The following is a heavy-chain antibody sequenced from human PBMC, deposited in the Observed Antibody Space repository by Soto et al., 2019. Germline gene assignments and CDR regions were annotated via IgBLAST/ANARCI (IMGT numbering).Heavy chain of an antibody. V-gene: IGHV4-30-2*01. CDR3: ARGYRITLGSQPFPYFDY. CDR1: GASISRGDYS. D-gene: IGHD3-10*01. Sequence: SETLSLTCAVSGASISRGDYSWSWIRQPPGKGLECIGYIYDSGTSYYSPSLESRVSLLVDRSKNQFSLRLTSVTAADTAVYYCARGYRITLGSQPFPYFDYWGQGILVTVSS. CDR2: IYDSGTS. J-gene: IGHJ4*02.